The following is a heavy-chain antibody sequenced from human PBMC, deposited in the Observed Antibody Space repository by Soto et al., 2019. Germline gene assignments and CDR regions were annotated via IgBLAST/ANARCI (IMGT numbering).Heavy chain of an antibody. CDR3: ARDQTDRYDHSSPEYYYFGVDV. D-gene: IGHD6-13*01. V-gene: IGHV1-46*01. J-gene: IGHJ6*02. CDR2: VNPSGGTS. Sequence: GASVKVSCKASGYTFTSYYIHWVRQAPGQGLEWMGVVNPSGGTSTSAQKFQGRVTMTTDTSTSTASLELSSLRSKDTAVFYCARDQTDRYDHSSPEYYYFGVDVWGQGTTVTVSS. CDR1: GYTFTSYY.